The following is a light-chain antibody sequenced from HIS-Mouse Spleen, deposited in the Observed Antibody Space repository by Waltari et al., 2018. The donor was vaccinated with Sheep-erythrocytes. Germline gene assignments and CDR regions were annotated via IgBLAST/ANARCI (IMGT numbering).Light chain of an antibody. CDR2: DVS. J-gene: IGLJ3*02. Sequence: QSALTQPRSVSGSPGQSVTISCTGTSSDVGGYNYVSWYQQHPGKAPKLMIYDVSKRPSWVPDRFSGSKSGNTASLTISGLQAEDEADYYCCSYAGSYTLVFCGGTKLTVL. CDR1: SSDVGGYNY. CDR3: CSYAGSYTLV. V-gene: IGLV2-11*01.